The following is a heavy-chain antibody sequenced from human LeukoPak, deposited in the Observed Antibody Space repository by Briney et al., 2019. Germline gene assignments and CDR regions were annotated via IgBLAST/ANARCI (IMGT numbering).Heavy chain of an antibody. CDR1: GFTFSSYW. CDR3: ASPTELNGTSP. J-gene: IGHJ5*02. D-gene: IGHD1-1*01. V-gene: IGHV3-74*01. Sequence: GGSLRLSCAASGFTFSSYWMHWVRQAPGKGLVWVSRINSDGSSTSYADSVKGRFTISRDNAKNTLYLQMNSLGAEDTAVYYCASPTELNGTSPWGQGTLVTVSS. CDR2: INSDGSST.